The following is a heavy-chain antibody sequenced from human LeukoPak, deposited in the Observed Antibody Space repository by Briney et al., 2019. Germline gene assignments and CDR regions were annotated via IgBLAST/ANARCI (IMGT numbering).Heavy chain of an antibody. CDR3: ARDREVLWFGELFQTPNWFDP. V-gene: IGHV4-4*07. CDR2: IYTSGST. CDR1: GGSISSYY. D-gene: IGHD3-10*01. Sequence: PSETLSLTCTVSGGSISSYYWSWTRQPAGKGLEWIGRIYTSGSTNYNPSLKSRVTMSVDTSKNQFSLKLSSVTAADTAVYYCARDREVLWFGELFQTPNWFDPWGQGTLVTVSS. J-gene: IGHJ5*02.